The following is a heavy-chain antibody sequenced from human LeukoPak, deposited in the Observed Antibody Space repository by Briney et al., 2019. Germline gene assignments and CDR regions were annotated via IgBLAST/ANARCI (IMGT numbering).Heavy chain of an antibody. CDR3: AKDLGNYYDSSGFARPGDYYYYYMDV. CDR1: GFTFSSYA. J-gene: IGHJ6*03. CDR2: IGGSGGST. D-gene: IGHD3-22*01. V-gene: IGHV3-23*01. Sequence: GGPLRLSCAASGFTFSSYAMSWVRQAPGKGLEWVSAIGGSGGSTYYADSVKGRFTISRDNSKNTLYLQMNSLRAEDTAVYYCAKDLGNYYDSSGFARPGDYYYYYMDVWGKGTTVTVSS.